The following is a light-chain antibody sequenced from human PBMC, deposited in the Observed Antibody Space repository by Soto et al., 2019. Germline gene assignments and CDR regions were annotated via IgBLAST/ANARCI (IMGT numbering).Light chain of an antibody. Sequence: EIVMTQSPATLSVSPGEGATLSCRANQRVSSHLAWYQHKPGQAPRLLIHAASTRAPGIPAMFSGSGSGTDFTLTFSSLQSEDFAVYYCQQYQTWPFPFGQGTKLEI. V-gene: IGKV3-15*01. CDR1: QRVSSH. CDR2: AAS. J-gene: IGKJ2*01. CDR3: QQYQTWPFP.